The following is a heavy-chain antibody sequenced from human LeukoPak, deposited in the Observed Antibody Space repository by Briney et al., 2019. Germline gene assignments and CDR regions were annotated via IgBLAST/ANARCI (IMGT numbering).Heavy chain of an antibody. Sequence: PGGSLRLSCAASGFTFDDYAMHWVRQAPGKGLEWVSGISWNSGSIGYADSVKGRFTISRDNSKNTLYLQMNSLRAEDTAVYYCATEWYSSGWYGDYWGQGTLVTVSS. CDR1: GFTFDDYA. CDR2: ISWNSGSI. V-gene: IGHV3-9*01. D-gene: IGHD6-19*01. CDR3: ATEWYSSGWYGDY. J-gene: IGHJ4*02.